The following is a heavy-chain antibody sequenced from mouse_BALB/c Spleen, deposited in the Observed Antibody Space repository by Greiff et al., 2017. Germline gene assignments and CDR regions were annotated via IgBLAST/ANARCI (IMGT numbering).Heavy chain of an antibody. D-gene: IGHD2-14*01. CDR1: GFSLTSYG. J-gene: IGHJ2*01. Sequence: VQLQQSGPGLVAPSQSLSITCTVSGFSLTSYGVHWVRQPPGKGLEWLGVIWAGGSTNYNSALMSRLSISKDNSKSQVFLKMNSLQTDDTAMYYCAREDYRYDGPFDYWGQGTTLTVSS. V-gene: IGHV2-9*02. CDR3: AREDYRYDGPFDY. CDR2: IWAGGST.